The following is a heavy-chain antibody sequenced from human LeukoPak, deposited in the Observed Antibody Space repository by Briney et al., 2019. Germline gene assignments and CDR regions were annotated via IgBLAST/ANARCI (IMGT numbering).Heavy chain of an antibody. CDR2: IYYSGST. CDR1: GGSISSSSYY. D-gene: IGHD3-10*01. V-gene: IGHV4-39*01. J-gene: IGHJ4*02. Sequence: PSETLSLTCTVSGGSISSSSYYWGWIRQPPGKGLEWIGSIYYSGSTYYNPSLKSRVTISVDTSKNQFSLSLSSVTAADTAVYYCARLFSPMVRGVVRMGIVYFDYWGQGTLVTVSS. CDR3: ARLFSPMVRGVVRMGIVYFDY.